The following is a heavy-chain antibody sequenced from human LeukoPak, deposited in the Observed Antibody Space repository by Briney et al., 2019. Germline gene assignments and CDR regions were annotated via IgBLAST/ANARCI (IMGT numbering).Heavy chain of an antibody. CDR3: ARPRYCCGGDCYNNFDY. CDR2: IIPIFATA. D-gene: IGHD2-21*02. V-gene: IGHV1-69*13. CDR1: GGTFSSYI. Sequence: AASVKVSCKASGGTFSSYIISWVRQAPGQGLEWMGGIIPIFATAKYAQKFQGRVTITADESTSTAYMELSSLRSEDTAVYYCARPRYCCGGDCYNNFDYWGQGTLVTVSS. J-gene: IGHJ4*02.